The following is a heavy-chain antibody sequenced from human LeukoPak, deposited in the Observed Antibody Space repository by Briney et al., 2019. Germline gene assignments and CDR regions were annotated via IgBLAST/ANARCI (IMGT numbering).Heavy chain of an antibody. CDR1: GYRFIDYW. CDR2: VYPGDSDT. D-gene: IGHD1-1*01. J-gene: IGHJ6*04. V-gene: IGHV5-51*01. CDR3: ARRGWYNYNYYGMDV. Sequence: GESLKISCKGSGYRFIDYWIGWVRQMPGKGLEWMGIVYPGDSDTRYSPSFQGQVTISVDKSISAAYLRWSRLKASDTAIYYCARRGWYNYNYYGMDVWGKGTTVTVSS.